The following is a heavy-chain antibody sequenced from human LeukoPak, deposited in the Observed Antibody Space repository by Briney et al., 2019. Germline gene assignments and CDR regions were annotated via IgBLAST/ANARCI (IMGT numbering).Heavy chain of an antibody. Sequence: GGSLRLSCAASGFSLTTYAMGWVRQAPGKGLEWVSVINDRGDSTYYADSVKGRFTISRDNSKNTLYLQMNSLRAEDTAVYYCAKDEYGSGSGPFDYWGQGTLVTVSS. J-gene: IGHJ4*02. D-gene: IGHD3-10*01. CDR3: AKDEYGSGSGPFDY. CDR1: GFSLTTYA. V-gene: IGHV3-23*01. CDR2: INDRGDST.